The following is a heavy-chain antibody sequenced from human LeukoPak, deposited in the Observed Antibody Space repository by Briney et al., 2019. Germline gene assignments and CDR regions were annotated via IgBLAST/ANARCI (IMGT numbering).Heavy chain of an antibody. V-gene: IGHV1-8*01. CDR3: AKDWADVPLVVATLGY. CDR2: MNPNSGNT. D-gene: IGHD2-15*01. J-gene: IGHJ4*02. CDR1: GYTFTSYD. Sequence: ASVKVSCKASGYTFTSYDINWVRQATGQGLEWMGWMNPNSGNTGYAQKFQGRVTMTRNTSISTAYMELSSLRSEDTAVYYCAKDWADVPLVVATLGYWGQGTLVTVSS.